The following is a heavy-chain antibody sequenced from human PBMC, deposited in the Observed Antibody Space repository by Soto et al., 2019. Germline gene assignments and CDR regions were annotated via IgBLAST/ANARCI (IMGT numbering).Heavy chain of an antibody. D-gene: IGHD6-13*01. CDR3: ARVPVITAAGTAWFHP. Sequence: LRLSCAASGFTFSKYWMSWVRQAPGKGLEWVANIKQDGSEKYYVDSVKGRFTISRDNAKNSLSLQMNSLRAEDTAVYYCARVPVITAAGTAWFHPWGQGXLVTVYS. J-gene: IGHJ5*02. CDR2: IKQDGSEK. CDR1: GFTFSKYW. V-gene: IGHV3-7*01.